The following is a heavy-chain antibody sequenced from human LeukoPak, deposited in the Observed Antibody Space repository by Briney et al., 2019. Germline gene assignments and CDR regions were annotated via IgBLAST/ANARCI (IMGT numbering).Heavy chain of an antibody. CDR2: IRYDGSNK. D-gene: IGHD4-17*01. J-gene: IGHJ4*02. CDR1: GLTFSSYG. Sequence: GGSLRLSCAASGLTFSSYGMHWVRQAPGKGLEWVAFIRYDGSNKYYADSVKGRFTISRDNSKNTLYLQMNSLRAEDTAVYYCAKEIWPTVTTPGHTHFDYWGQGTLVTVSS. CDR3: AKEIWPTVTTPGHTHFDY. V-gene: IGHV3-30*02.